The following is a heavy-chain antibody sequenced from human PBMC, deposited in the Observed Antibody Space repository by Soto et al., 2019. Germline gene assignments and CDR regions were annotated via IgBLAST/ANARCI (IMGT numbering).Heavy chain of an antibody. V-gene: IGHV3-23*01. CDR1: GFTFNSHA. J-gene: IGHJ5*02. CDR2: ISGSDGST. CDR3: ARQFFIRDGYNSAWFDP. D-gene: IGHD5-12*01. Sequence: GGSLRLSCAVSGFTFNSHAMSWVRQAPGKGLECVSTISGSDGSTYYADSVKGRFTISRDNSKNTLYLQMNSLRAEDTAVYYCARQFFIRDGYNSAWFDPWGQGTLVTVSS.